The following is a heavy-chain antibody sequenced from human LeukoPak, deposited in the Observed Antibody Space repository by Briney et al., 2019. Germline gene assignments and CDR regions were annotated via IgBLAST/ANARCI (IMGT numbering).Heavy chain of an antibody. Sequence: ASVTVSCKASGYTFTGYYMHWVRQAPGQGLEWVGWINHNSGGATFAQKFQGRVTMTRDTSISTAYMELSRLRSDDTAVYYCARAGYTFGSSPYYYMDVWGKGTTVTVSS. D-gene: IGHD5-18*01. CDR2: INHNSGGA. V-gene: IGHV1-2*02. J-gene: IGHJ6*03. CDR1: GYTFTGYY. CDR3: ARAGYTFGSSPYYYMDV.